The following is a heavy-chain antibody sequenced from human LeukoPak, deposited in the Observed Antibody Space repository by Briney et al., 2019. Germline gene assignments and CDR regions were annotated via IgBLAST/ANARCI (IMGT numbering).Heavy chain of an antibody. CDR1: GVSISSSNSY. J-gene: IGHJ5*02. V-gene: IGHV4-39*07. Sequence: SETLSLTCTVSGVSISSSNSYWGWIRQPPGKGLEWIGSIYYTGSTNYNPSLKSRVTISVDTSKNQFSLKLSSVTAADTAVYYCATLTGYSSESWFGPWGQGILVTVSS. CDR3: ATLTGYSSESWFGP. D-gene: IGHD3-9*01. CDR2: IYYTGST.